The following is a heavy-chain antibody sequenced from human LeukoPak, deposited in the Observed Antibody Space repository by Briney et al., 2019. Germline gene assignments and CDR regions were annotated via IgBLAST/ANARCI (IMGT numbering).Heavy chain of an antibody. D-gene: IGHD3-22*01. CDR3: ARSTPHYYDSSGYHDY. J-gene: IGHJ4*02. CDR1: GGSISSSNW. V-gene: IGHV4-4*02. CDR2: IYHSGST. Sequence: PSGTLSLTCAASGGSISSSNWWSWVRQPPGKGLEWIGEIYHSGSTNYNPSLKSRVTISVDKSKNQFSLKLSSVTAADTAVYYCARSTPHYYDSSGYHDYWGQGTLVTVSS.